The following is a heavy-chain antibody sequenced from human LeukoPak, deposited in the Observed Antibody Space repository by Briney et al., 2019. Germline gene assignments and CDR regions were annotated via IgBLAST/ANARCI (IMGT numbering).Heavy chain of an antibody. CDR1: GFTFYNYW. CDR3: ARVSGGFGTYRVDY. J-gene: IGHJ4*02. Sequence: GGSLGLSCAASGFTFYNYWMTWVRQAPGKGLEWVANIKQDGSEKYYLGSVRGRFTISRDNSENSVYLQMNSLRADDTAVYYCARVSGGFGTYRVDYWGQGTLVTVSS. D-gene: IGHD3-16*01. CDR2: IKQDGSEK. V-gene: IGHV3-7*01.